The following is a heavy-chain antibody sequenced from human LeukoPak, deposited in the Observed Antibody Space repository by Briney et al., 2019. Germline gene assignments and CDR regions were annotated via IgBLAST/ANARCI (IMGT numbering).Heavy chain of an antibody. Sequence: GSLRLSCAASGFTVSSNYMSWVRQAPGKGLEWVSVIYSGGSTYYADSVRGRFTISRDNSKNTLYLQMNSLRAEDTAVYYCARDQGPDEWLRLSYYYGMDVWGQGTTVTVSS. J-gene: IGHJ6*02. CDR3: ARDQGPDEWLRLSYYYGMDV. CDR1: GFTVSSNY. D-gene: IGHD5-12*01. V-gene: IGHV3-66*01. CDR2: IYSGGST.